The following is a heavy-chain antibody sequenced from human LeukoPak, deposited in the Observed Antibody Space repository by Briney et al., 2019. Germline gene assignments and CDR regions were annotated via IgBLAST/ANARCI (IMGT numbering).Heavy chain of an antibody. D-gene: IGHD2-2*01. Sequence: ASVKVSCKASGYSFTSYGISWVRQAPGQGLEWMGWISAYNGNTNYAQKLQGRVTMTTDTSTSTAYMELRSLRSDDTAVYYCARAGPSSIVVVPAAPYYYYYYGMDVWGQGTTVTVSS. V-gene: IGHV1-18*01. J-gene: IGHJ6*02. CDR3: ARAGPSSIVVVPAAPYYYYYYGMDV. CDR2: ISAYNGNT. CDR1: GYSFTSYG.